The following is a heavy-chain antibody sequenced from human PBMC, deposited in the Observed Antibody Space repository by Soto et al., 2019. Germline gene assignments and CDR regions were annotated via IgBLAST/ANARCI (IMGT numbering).Heavy chain of an antibody. Sequence: PSETLSLTCTVSGGSISSYYWSWIRQPPGKGLEWIGDIYYSGSTNYSPSLKSRVTISLDTSKNQFSLKLSSVTAADTAVYYCATTGGITGSAYWGRGTLVTVSS. CDR2: IYYSGST. D-gene: IGHD1-20*01. CDR3: ATTGGITGSAY. V-gene: IGHV4-59*01. J-gene: IGHJ4*02. CDR1: GGSISSYY.